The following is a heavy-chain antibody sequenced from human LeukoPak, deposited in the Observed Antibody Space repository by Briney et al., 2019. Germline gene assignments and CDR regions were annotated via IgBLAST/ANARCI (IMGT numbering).Heavy chain of an antibody. CDR2: IYYSGST. CDR3: ARSKVRGVIIRHYYYYYMDV. CDR1: GGSISSYY. D-gene: IGHD3-10*01. Sequence: SETLSLTCTVSGGSISSYYWSWIRQPPGKGLEWIGYIYYSGSTNYNPSLKSRVTISVDTSKNQFSLKLSSVTAADTAVYYCARSKVRGVIIRHYYYYYMDVWGKGTTVTVSS. J-gene: IGHJ6*03. V-gene: IGHV4-59*01.